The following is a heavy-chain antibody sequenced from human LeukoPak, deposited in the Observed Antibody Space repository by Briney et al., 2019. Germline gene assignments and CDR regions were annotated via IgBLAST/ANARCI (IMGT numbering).Heavy chain of an antibody. CDR3: ARGGYYDSSGYLRGSYYYYYYMDV. D-gene: IGHD3-22*01. CDR1: GYAFSAYY. V-gene: IGHV1-2*02. CDR2: LNPQTGDT. Sequence: ASVKVSCKASGYAFSAYYMHWVRQAPGQGLEWMGWLNPQTGDTHFAQKFQSRVTMARDTSISTAYMGLSRLRSDDTAVYYCARGGYYDSSGYLRGSYYYYYYMDVWGKGTTVTISS. J-gene: IGHJ6*03.